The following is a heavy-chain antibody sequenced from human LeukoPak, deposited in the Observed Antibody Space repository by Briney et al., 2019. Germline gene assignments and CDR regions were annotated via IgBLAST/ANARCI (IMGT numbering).Heavy chain of an antibody. D-gene: IGHD3-16*01. V-gene: IGHV3-23*01. Sequence: GGSLRLSCAASGFTFSRYAMSWVRQAPGKGREWVSGISDSGSNTNYADSVKGRFTISRDNSKNTLYLQMNSLRAEDTAVYYCAKGGLPGDYWGQGTLVTVSS. CDR2: ISDSGSNT. CDR1: GFTFSRYA. J-gene: IGHJ4*02. CDR3: AKGGLPGDY.